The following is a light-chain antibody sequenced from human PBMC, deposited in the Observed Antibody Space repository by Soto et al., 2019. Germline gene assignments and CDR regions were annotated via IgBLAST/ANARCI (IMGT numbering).Light chain of an antibody. V-gene: IGKV1-9*01. J-gene: IGKJ1*01. CDR1: QGIWIY. CDR3: KHRNSYPWT. CDR2: ATS. Sequence: DLQLTQSPSFLSASVGDRVTITCRASQGIWIYLAWYQQLPVIAPKLLIYATSTLQSGGPSRFSGGGSGTECSPTTSSLHHEDLVKYYCKHRNSYPWTLGQGTKVEIK.